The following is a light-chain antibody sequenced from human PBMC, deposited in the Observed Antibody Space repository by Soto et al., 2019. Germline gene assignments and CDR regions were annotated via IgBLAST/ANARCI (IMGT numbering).Light chain of an antibody. CDR1: QSVSRS. CDR2: EAS. J-gene: IGKJ4*01. CDR3: QHRTNWLT. V-gene: IGKV3-11*01. Sequence: DIVLTQSPASLSLSPGERATLSCRASQSVSRSLAWYQQKPGQVPRLLIYEASNRATGIPARFSGSGSGTYFTLTISSLEPEDFAVYYCQHRTNWLTFGGGTKVEIK.